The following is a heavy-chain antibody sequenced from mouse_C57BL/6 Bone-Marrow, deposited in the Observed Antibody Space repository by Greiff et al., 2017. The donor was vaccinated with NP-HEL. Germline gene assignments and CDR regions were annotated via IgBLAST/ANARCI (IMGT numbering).Heavy chain of an antibody. CDR2: IYPGSGST. CDR3: ARTPITTVVATPFDY. Sequence: VKLQQPGAELVKPGASVKMSCKASGYTFTSYWITWVKQRPGQGLEWIGDIYPGSGSTNYNEKFKSKATLTVDTSSSTAYMQLSSLTSEDSAVYYCARTPITTVVATPFDYWGQGTTLTVSS. D-gene: IGHD1-1*01. CDR1: GYTFTSYW. V-gene: IGHV1-55*01. J-gene: IGHJ2*01.